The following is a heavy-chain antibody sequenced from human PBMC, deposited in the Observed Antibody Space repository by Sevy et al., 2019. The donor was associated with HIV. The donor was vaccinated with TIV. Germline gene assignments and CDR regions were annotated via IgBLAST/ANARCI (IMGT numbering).Heavy chain of an antibody. CDR1: GFTFSTYA. CDR3: AREGAPYRNIRYCSGVNCYYNWFDP. Sequence: GGSLRLSCAASGFTFSTYAMHWVRQAPGKGLEWMAVISFDGNDKYYADSVKGRFTISRDNSENTLYLHMNSLRSEDTAVYYCAREGAPYRNIRYCSGVNCYYNWFDPWGQGTLVTVSS. V-gene: IGHV3-30-3*01. CDR2: ISFDGNDK. J-gene: IGHJ5*02. D-gene: IGHD2-15*01.